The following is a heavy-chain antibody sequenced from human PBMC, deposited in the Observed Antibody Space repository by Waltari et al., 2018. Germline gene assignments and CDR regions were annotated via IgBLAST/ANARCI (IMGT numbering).Heavy chain of an antibody. Sequence: EVQVLESGGGLVQPGGYLRLSCAASGCIFNRNAMNGVRQAPGKGCEWVAPISCRGNSTHYAYSVKGRFTISRDNSKNTVYLQMNSLRVEDTAVYYCAKDGTGWKHPTGAYYYYGLDVWGPGTTVTVSS. D-gene: IGHD6-19*01. V-gene: IGHV3-23*01. J-gene: IGHJ6*02. CDR3: AKDGTGWKHPTGAYYYYGLDV. CDR2: ISCRGNST. CDR1: GCIFNRNA.